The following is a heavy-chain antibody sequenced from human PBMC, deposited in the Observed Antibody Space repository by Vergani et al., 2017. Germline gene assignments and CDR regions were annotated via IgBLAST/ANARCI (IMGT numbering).Heavy chain of an antibody. V-gene: IGHV3-30*03. J-gene: IGHJ3*01. CDR1: RFNFNDYV. D-gene: IGHD3-16*02. CDR3: ARNPRPRCINAVCRYVFDV. Sequence: QEQLMESGGGGVQPGGSLRLSCEGSRFNFNDYVIQWVRQAPGKGLEWVATVSYDGYNEYYADCVRGRFTISRDNSRNTVSLQMDSLRLEDTAVYYCARNPRPRCINAVCRYVFDVWGHGTKVTVSS. CDR2: VSYDGYNE.